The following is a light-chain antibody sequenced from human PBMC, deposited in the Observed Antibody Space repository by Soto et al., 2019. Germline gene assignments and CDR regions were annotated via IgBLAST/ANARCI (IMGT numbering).Light chain of an antibody. Sequence: DIQMTQSPSTLSASVGDRVTITCRASQSISSWLAWYQQKPGKAPKLLIYKASSLESGVPSRFSGRGSGTEFTLTISSLQPDAFATYYCQQYNSYWTFGQGTKVDIK. CDR3: QQYNSYWT. J-gene: IGKJ1*01. V-gene: IGKV1-5*03. CDR2: KAS. CDR1: QSISSW.